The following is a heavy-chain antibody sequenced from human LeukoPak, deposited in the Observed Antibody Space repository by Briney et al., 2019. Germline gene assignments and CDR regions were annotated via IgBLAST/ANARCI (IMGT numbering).Heavy chain of an antibody. CDR2: ISAYNGNT. J-gene: IGHJ4*02. Sequence: ASVKVSCKASGYTFTSYGISWVRQAPGQGLEWMGWISAYNGNTNYAQKLQGRVTMTTDTSTSTAYMELRSLRAEDTAVYYCAIDSTRDFDYWGQGTLVTVSS. D-gene: IGHD3-9*01. CDR3: AIDSTRDFDY. V-gene: IGHV1-18*01. CDR1: GYTFTSYG.